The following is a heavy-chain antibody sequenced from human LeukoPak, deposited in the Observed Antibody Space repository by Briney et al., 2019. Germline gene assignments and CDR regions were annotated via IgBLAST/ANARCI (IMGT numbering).Heavy chain of an antibody. Sequence: RPGGSLRLSCAASGFTSSSYWMHWVRQAPGKGLVYVSRINTDGSSTDYADSVKGRFTISRDNAKNTLYLQMNGLRAEDTALYYCARASTADMWNWFDPWGQGTLVTVSS. D-gene: IGHD6-13*01. CDR2: INTDGSST. CDR3: ARASTADMWNWFDP. CDR1: GFTSSSYW. V-gene: IGHV3-74*01. J-gene: IGHJ5*02.